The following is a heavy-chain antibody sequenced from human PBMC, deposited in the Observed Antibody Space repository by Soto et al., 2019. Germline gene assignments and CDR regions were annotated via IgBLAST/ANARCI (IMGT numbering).Heavy chain of an antibody. CDR1: GGPVSGDDLY. Sequence: SETLSLTCVVSGGPVSGDDLYWSWIRHLPGKGLEWIANVYHTGTTYYNPSLKSRVSMSADTSQNQFSLILASVTAADTAVYYCARALVTDYNSRDYHYYFAMDVWGQGTSVTVSS. D-gene: IGHD3-22*01. V-gene: IGHV4-31*02. J-gene: IGHJ6*02. CDR3: ARALVTDYNSRDYHYYFAMDV. CDR2: VYHTGTT.